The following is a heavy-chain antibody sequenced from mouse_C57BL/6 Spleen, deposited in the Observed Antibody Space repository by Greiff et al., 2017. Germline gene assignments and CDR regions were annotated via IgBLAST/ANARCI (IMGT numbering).Heavy chain of an antibody. CDR1: GFTFSSYA. V-gene: IGHV5-4*01. J-gene: IGHJ2*01. D-gene: IGHD1-1*01. CDR2: ISDGGSYT. CDR3: ARDRGSSNYFDY. Sequence: EVKVVESGGGLVKPGGSLKLSCAASGFTFSSYAMSWVRQTPEKRLEWVATISDGGSYTYYPDNVKGRFTISRDNAKNNLYLQMSHLKSEDTAMYYCARDRGSSNYFDYWGQGTTLTVSS.